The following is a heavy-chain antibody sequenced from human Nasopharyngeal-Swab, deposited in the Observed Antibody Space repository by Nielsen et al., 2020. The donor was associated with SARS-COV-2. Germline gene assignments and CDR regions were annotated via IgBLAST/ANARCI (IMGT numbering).Heavy chain of an antibody. V-gene: IGHV3-23*01. J-gene: IGHJ4*02. CDR2: SSGSGGST. Sequence: GESLKISCAASGFTFSSYAMSWLRQAPGKGLERVSASSGSGGSTYYADSVKGRFTISRDNSKNTLYLQMNSLRAEDTAVYYCAKGGGRMVAVAGYLGYWGQGTLVTVSS. CDR3: AKGGGRMVAVAGYLGY. D-gene: IGHD6-19*01. CDR1: GFTFSSYA.